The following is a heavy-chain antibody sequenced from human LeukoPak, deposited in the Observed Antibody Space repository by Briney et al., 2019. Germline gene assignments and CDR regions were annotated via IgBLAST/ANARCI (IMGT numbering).Heavy chain of an antibody. CDR3: ARDLLYYGMDV. Sequence: GGSLRLSCAASGFTFSSYAMHWVRQAPGKGLEWVAVISYDGSNKYYADSVKGRFTISRDNSKNTLYLQMNSLRAEDTAVYYCARDLLYYGMDVWGQGTTVTVSS. J-gene: IGHJ6*02. CDR1: GFTFSSYA. CDR2: ISYDGSNK. V-gene: IGHV3-30-3*01.